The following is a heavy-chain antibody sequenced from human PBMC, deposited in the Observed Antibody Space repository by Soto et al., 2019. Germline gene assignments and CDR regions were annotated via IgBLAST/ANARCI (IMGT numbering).Heavy chain of an antibody. CDR3: ARGRHMVRGVIITSNGYDYYGMDF. D-gene: IGHD3-10*01. CDR2: ISYDGSNK. J-gene: IGHJ6*02. CDR1: GFTCSSYA. Sequence: PGGSLRLSCAASGFTCSSYAMHWVRQAPGKGLECVAVISYDGSNKYYADSVKGRFTISRDNSKNTLYLQMNSLRAEDTAVYYCARGRHMVRGVIITSNGYDYYGMDFWAQGTTVTVSS. V-gene: IGHV3-30-3*01.